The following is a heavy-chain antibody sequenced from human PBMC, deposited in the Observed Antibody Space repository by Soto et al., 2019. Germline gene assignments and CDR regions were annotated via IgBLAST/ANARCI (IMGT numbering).Heavy chain of an antibody. Sequence: QVQLVESGGGVVQPGRSLRLSCAASGFTFSSYGMHWVRQAPGKGLEWVAVIWYDGSNKYYADSVKGRFTISRDNSKNTLYLQMNSLRAEDTAVYDCARERGYVAAAVGGMDVWGQGTTVTVSS. J-gene: IGHJ6*02. CDR3: ARERGYVAAAVGGMDV. CDR1: GFTFSSYG. CDR2: IWYDGSNK. V-gene: IGHV3-33*01. D-gene: IGHD6-13*01.